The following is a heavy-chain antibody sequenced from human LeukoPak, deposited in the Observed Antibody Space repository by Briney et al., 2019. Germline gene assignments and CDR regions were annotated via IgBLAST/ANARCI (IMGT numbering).Heavy chain of an antibody. J-gene: IGHJ4*02. CDR1: GTTFSRSA. V-gene: IGHV1-69*05. D-gene: IGHD1-26*01. CDR2: VIPILGTT. Sequence: SVKVSCKASGTTFSRSAISWVRQAPGQGLEWVGGVIPILGTTNYAQKFQDRVSITTDESTSTAYMEVSSLRSVDTAVYYCARDDGSATLGFDSWGQGTLVTVSS. CDR3: ARDDGSATLGFDS.